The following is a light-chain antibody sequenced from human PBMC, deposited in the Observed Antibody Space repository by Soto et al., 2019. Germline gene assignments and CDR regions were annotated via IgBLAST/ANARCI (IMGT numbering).Light chain of an antibody. V-gene: IGKV3-15*01. J-gene: IGKJ1*01. Sequence: QAPGTLYLSSRESGTLSCRASHTISSSYLAWYQQKPGQAPRLLIYGASTRATGIPARFSGSGSGTEFTLTISCLQSEDFAVYFCQQYNNWPPWTVGQGTKVDIK. CDR2: GAS. CDR1: HTISSSY. CDR3: QQYNNWPPWT.